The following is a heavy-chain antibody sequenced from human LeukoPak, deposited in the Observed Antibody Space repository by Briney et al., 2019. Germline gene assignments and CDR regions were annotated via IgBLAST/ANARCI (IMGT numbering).Heavy chain of an antibody. Sequence: PSETLSLTCTVSGGSISSGSYYWSWIRQPAGKGLEWIGRIYTSGSTNYNPSLKSRVTISVDTSKNQFSLKLSSVTAADTAVYYCARARPYYYYYYMDVWGKGTTVTVSS. CDR3: ARARPYYYYYYMDV. V-gene: IGHV4-61*02. CDR2: IYTSGST. J-gene: IGHJ6*03. CDR1: GGSISSGSYY.